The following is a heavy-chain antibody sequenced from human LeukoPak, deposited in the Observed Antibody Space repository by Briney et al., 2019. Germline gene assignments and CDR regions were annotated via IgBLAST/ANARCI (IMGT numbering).Heavy chain of an antibody. CDR2: IYPGDSDT. CDR3: ARGYYYDSSGYRSNWFDP. D-gene: IGHD3-22*01. J-gene: IGHJ5*02. V-gene: IGHV5-51*01. CDR1: GYSFTSYW. Sequence: GESLKISCKGSGYSFTSYWIGWVRQMPGKGVEWMGIIYPGDSDTRYSPSFQGQVTISADKSISTAYLQWSSLKASDTAMYYCARGYYYDSSGYRSNWFDPWGQGTLVTVSS.